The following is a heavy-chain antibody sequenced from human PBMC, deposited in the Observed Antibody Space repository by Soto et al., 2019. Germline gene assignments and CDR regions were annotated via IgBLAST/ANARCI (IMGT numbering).Heavy chain of an antibody. CDR2: ISGSGGST. CDR1: GFTFSSYA. V-gene: IGHV3-23*01. Sequence: EVQLLESGGGLVQPGGSLRLSCAASGFTFSSYAMSWVRQAPGKGLEWVSAISGSGGSTYYADSVKGRFTISRDNTKNNMYLQMISLSAADTAVYYCAKVGISARPIWFDPWGQGTLVTVSS. D-gene: IGHD6-6*01. CDR3: AKVGISARPIWFDP. J-gene: IGHJ5*02.